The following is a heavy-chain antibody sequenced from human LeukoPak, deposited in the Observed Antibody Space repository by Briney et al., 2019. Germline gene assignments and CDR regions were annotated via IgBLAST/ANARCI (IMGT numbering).Heavy chain of an antibody. CDR1: GGTISPDY. V-gene: IGHV4-59*01. J-gene: IGHJ5*02. CDR2: IYYTGST. Sequence: PSETLSLTCTVSGGTISPDYWIWIRQPPGKGLEWIGYIYYTGSTNYNPFLKSRVTMSVDTSKNQFSLKLTSVTTADTAVYYCARLLSGGLFDPWGQGTLVTVSS. CDR3: ARLLSGGLFDP. D-gene: IGHD2-21*01.